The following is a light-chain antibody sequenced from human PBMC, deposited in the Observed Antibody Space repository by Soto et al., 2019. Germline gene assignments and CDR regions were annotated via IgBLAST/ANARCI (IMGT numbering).Light chain of an antibody. CDR3: QQRSNWRIT. CDR1: QSVSSY. CDR2: DAS. V-gene: IGKV3-11*01. Sequence: EIVMAQSPATLSVSLGERATLSCMASQSVSSYLAWYQQKSGQAPRLLIYDASNRATGFPARFSGSGSGTDFTLTISSLEPEDFAVYYCQQRSNWRITIGRGTRLEI. J-gene: IGKJ5*01.